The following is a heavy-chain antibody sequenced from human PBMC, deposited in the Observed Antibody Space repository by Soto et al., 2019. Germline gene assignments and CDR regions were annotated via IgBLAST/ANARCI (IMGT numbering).Heavy chain of an antibody. D-gene: IGHD3-22*01. CDR1: GGSISSYY. V-gene: IGHV4-59*08. CDR3: ARHYYYDSSGYYINWFDP. CDR2: IYYSGST. Sequence: PSETLSLTCTVSGGSISSYYWSWIRQSPGKGLECIGYIYYSGSTNYNPSLKSRVTISVDTSKNQFSLKLSSVTAADTAVYYCARHYYYDSSGYYINWFDPWGQGTLVTVSS. J-gene: IGHJ5*02.